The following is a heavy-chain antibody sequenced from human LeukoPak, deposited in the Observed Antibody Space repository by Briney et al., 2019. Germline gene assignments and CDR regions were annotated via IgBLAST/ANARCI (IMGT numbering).Heavy chain of an antibody. CDR2: INHSGST. CDR3: ARLNYDTLFGMDV. J-gene: IGHJ6*02. D-gene: IGHD3-9*01. CDR1: GGSFSGYY. V-gene: IGHV4-34*01. Sequence: SETLSLTCAVYGGSFSGYYWSWIRQPPGKGLDWIGEINHSGSTNYNPSLKSRVTISVDMTKNQFSLRLSSVTAADTAMYYCARLNYDTLFGMDVWGQGTTVTVSS.